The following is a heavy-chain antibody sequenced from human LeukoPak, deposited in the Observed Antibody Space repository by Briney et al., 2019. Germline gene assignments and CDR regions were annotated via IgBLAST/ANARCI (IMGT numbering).Heavy chain of an antibody. CDR3: ARRITMVRGVYYFDY. CDR2: IYPGDSDT. J-gene: IGHJ4*02. CDR1: GYSITSYW. Sequence: GESLQISFKGSGYSITSYWIGWVRPMPGKGLEWMGIIYPGDSDTRYSPSFQGQVTIPADKSISTAYLQWSSLKASDTAMYYCARRITMVRGVYYFDYWGQGTLVTVSS. V-gene: IGHV5-51*01. D-gene: IGHD3-10*01.